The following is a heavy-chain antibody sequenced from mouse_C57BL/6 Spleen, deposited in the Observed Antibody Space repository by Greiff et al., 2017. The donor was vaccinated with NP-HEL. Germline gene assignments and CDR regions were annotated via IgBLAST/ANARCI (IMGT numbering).Heavy chain of an antibody. CDR3: ARNYCGGRFDY. D-gene: IGHD1-2*01. J-gene: IGHJ2*01. V-gene: IGHV1-80*01. CDR1: GYAFSSYC. CDR2: IYPGDGDT. Sequence: QVQLQQSGAELVKPGASVKISCKASGYAFSSYCMNWVKQRPGKGLEWIGQIYPGDGDTNYNGKFKGKATLTADKSSSTAYMQLSSLTSEDSAIYFCARNYCGGRFDYWGQGTTLTVSS.